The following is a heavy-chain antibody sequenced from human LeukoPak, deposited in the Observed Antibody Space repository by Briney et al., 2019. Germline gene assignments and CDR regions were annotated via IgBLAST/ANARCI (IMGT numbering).Heavy chain of an antibody. CDR1: GFTFSSYW. Sequence: PGGSVRLSCAASGFTFSSYWMSWVRQAPGKGLEWVANIKQDGSEKYYVDSVKGRFTISRDNAKNSLYLQMNSLRAEDTAVYYCARDSRSAYNWAEFDPWGQGTLVTVSS. CDR2: IKQDGSEK. J-gene: IGHJ5*02. V-gene: IGHV3-7*01. CDR3: ARDSRSAYNWAEFDP. D-gene: IGHD1-1*01.